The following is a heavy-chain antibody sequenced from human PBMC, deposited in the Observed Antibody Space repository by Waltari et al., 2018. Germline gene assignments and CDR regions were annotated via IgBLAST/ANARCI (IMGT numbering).Heavy chain of an antibody. V-gene: IGHV1-69-2*01. J-gene: IGHJ4*02. Sequence: EVQLVQSGAEVKKPGATVKISCKVSGYTFTDYYMHWVQQAPGKGLEWMGLVEPEDEETIAEGNVQGRGPITAATSTDTAYMGLSSLRSEDTAVYYCATAGITGTTGYSGYWGQGTLVTVSS. CDR2: VEPEDEET. CDR3: ATAGITGTTGYSGY. D-gene: IGHD1-7*01. CDR1: GYTFTDYY.